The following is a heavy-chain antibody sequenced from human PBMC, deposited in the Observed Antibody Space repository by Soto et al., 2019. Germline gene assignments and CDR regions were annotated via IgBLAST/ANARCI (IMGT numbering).Heavy chain of an antibody. CDR1: GFTFSSYW. J-gene: IGHJ6*03. D-gene: IGHD1-20*01. V-gene: IGHV3-7*01. Sequence: EVQLVASGGGLVQPGGSLRLSCAASGFTFSSYWMSWVRQAPGKGLEWVANIRQDGSEKYYVDSVKGRFPISRDNAKNSLNLQMNSLRAEDTAVYYCATRITGTRPRYYYYYMDVWGKGTTVTV. CDR2: IRQDGSEK. CDR3: ATRITGTRPRYYYYYMDV.